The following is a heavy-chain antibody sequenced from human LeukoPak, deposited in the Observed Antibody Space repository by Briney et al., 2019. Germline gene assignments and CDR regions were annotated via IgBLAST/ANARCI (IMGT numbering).Heavy chain of an antibody. CDR1: GFTFSDYY. J-gene: IGHJ4*02. CDR2: ISSSGSTT. CDR3: ARFNWNAPFDY. V-gene: IGHV3-11*01. D-gene: IGHD1-1*01. Sequence: GGSLRLSCAASGFTFSDYYMSWIRQAPGKGLEWISYISSSGSTTYYAESVKGRFTISRDNAKSSLYLQVNSLRAEDTAVYYCARFNWNAPFDYWGQGTLVTVSS.